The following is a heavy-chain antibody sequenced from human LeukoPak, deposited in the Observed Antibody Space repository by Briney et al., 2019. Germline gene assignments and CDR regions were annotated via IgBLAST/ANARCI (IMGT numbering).Heavy chain of an antibody. Sequence: GGSLRLSCAASGFTFSSYAMSWVRQAPGKGLEWVSVICGSGGRTYYATSVTCRFTISRANTKTTMYLQINSLRAEATAVYYCAKGRRHSWILTDYWGQGTPVTVSS. CDR3: AKGRRHSWILTDY. CDR1: GFTFSSYA. CDR2: ICGSGGRT. J-gene: IGHJ4*02. D-gene: IGHD5-12*01. V-gene: IGHV3-23*01.